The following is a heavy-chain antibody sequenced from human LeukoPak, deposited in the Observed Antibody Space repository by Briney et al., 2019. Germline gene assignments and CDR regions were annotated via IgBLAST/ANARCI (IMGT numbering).Heavy chain of an antibody. Sequence: SETLSLTCTVSGGSISSSSYYWGWIRQPPGKGLEWIGTIYYSGSSYYNASLKSRVTISVDTSKNQFSLKLSSVTAADTAMYYCARLRPRTYYDFSSGYYAFDYWGQGTLVTVSS. CDR2: IYYSGSS. D-gene: IGHD3-3*01. V-gene: IGHV4-39*07. CDR1: GGSISSSSYY. J-gene: IGHJ4*02. CDR3: ARLRPRTYYDFSSGYYAFDY.